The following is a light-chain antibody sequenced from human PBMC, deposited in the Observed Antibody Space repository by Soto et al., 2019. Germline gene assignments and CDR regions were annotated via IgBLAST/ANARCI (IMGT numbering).Light chain of an antibody. J-gene: IGKJ1*01. V-gene: IGKV3-20*01. CDR2: GAS. Sequence: EIVLTQSPDTLSLSPGKRATLSCRASQSVRNSLFAWYQQKPGQAPRLLIFGASSRATGIPDRFSGSVSGTDFTLTISRLEPEDFAVYYCQQYGSSPWTFGQGTKVEIK. CDR1: QSVRNSL. CDR3: QQYGSSPWT.